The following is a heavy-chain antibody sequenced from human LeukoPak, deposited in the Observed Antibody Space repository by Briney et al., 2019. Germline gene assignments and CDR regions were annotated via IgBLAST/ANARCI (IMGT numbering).Heavy chain of an antibody. D-gene: IGHD3-3*01. CDR2: ISSSSYI. Sequence: GGSLRLSCAASGFTFSSYSMYWVRQAPGKGLEWVSSISSSSYIYYADSVKGRFTISRDNAKNSLYLQMNSLRAEDTAVYYCARDLDYDFWSGMNWGQGTLVTVSS. V-gene: IGHV3-21*01. CDR1: GFTFSSYS. CDR3: ARDLDYDFWSGMN. J-gene: IGHJ4*02.